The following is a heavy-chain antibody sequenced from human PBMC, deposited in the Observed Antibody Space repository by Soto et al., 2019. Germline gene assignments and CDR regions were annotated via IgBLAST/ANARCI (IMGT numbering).Heavy chain of an antibody. Sequence: QVQLQESGPGLVKPSGTLSLTCAVSGGSISSSNWWSWVRQPPGKGLVWIGEIYHSGSTNYNPSLKRRVTISVDKSKNQFSLKLSSVTAADTAVYYCARAYCTNGVCYSALDYWGQGTLVTVSS. CDR1: GGSISSSNW. D-gene: IGHD2-8*01. CDR3: ARAYCTNGVCYSALDY. V-gene: IGHV4-4*02. CDR2: IYHSGST. J-gene: IGHJ4*02.